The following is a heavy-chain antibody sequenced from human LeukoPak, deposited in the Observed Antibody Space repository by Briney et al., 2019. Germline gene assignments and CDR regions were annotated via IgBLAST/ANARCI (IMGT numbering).Heavy chain of an antibody. D-gene: IGHD3-22*01. V-gene: IGHV3-43*01. CDR2: ISWDGGST. J-gene: IGHJ4*02. Sequence: GGSLRLSCAASGFTFDDYTMHWVRQAPGKGLEWVSLISWDGGSTYYADSVKGRFTISRDNSKNSLYLQMNSLRTEDTALYHCAKGLRRSGYFFDYWGQGTLVTVSS. CDR3: AKGLRRSGYFFDY. CDR1: GFTFDDYT.